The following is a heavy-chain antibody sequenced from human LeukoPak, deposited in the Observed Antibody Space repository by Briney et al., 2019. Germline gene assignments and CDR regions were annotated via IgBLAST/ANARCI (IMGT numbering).Heavy chain of an antibody. CDR3: AKDRRGYSYGYAFDY. Sequence: QSGGSLRLSCAASGLTFSSYGMHWVRQAPGKGLECVAVISNDGSNKYYADSGKGRFTISRDNSKHTLYLQMNSLRAEDTAVYCCAKDRRGYSYGYAFDYWGQGTLVTVSS. D-gene: IGHD5-18*01. CDR1: GLTFSSYG. V-gene: IGHV3-30*18. J-gene: IGHJ4*02. CDR2: ISNDGSNK.